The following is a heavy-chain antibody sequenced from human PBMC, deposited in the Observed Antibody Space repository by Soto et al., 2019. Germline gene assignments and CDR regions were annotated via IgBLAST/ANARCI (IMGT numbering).Heavy chain of an antibody. J-gene: IGHJ4*02. D-gene: IGHD1-1*01. V-gene: IGHV4-30-2*01. CDR2: IYHSGST. CDR3: DRDKGTGDFDY. Sequence: SETLSLTCSVSVCSISSGGYSLSWIRQPPGKGLEWIGYIYHSGSTYYNPSLKSRVTISVDRSKNQFSLKLSSVTAADTAVYYCDRDKGTGDFDYWGQGTLVTVSS. CDR1: VCSISSGGYS.